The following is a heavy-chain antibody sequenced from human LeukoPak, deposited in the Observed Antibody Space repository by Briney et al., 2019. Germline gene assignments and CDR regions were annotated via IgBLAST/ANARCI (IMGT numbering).Heavy chain of an antibody. J-gene: IGHJ4*02. CDR2: ISAYNGNT. D-gene: IGHD5-18*01. Sequence: GASVKVSCKASGYTFTNYGISWVRQAPGQGLEWMGWISAYNGNTKYAQNLQGRVTMTTDTSTSTAYMELRSLRSDDTAVYYCAGDGVGLWMDYWGQGTLVTVSS. CDR1: GYTFTNYG. V-gene: IGHV1-18*01. CDR3: AGDGVGLWMDY.